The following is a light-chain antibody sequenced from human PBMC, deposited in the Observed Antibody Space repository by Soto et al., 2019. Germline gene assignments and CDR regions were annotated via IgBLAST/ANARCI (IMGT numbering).Light chain of an antibody. J-gene: IGKJ1*01. CDR2: KAS. V-gene: IGKV1-5*03. CDR3: QEYDSYSRT. CDR1: QNIGSW. Sequence: DIQMTQSPSALSASVGDRVTITCRASQNIGSWLAWYQQKPGKAPKLLIYKASGLEGGVPSRFSGSGSGTEFTLTINCLQPDDFATYYCQEYDSYSRTFGQGTKVEIK.